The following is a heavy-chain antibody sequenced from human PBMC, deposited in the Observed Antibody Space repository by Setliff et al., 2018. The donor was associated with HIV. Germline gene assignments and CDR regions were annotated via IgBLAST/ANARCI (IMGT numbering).Heavy chain of an antibody. Sequence: GASVKVSCKTSGFIFNNFGVTWVRQAPGQGLEWVAWISLYNEYKYYAPHFLGRVTMSTDASTSTVDLELRGLRADDTAIYYCARTQYTTTWPGNYWGQGTLVTVS. CDR1: GFIFNNFG. CDR2: ISLYNEYK. J-gene: IGHJ4*02. V-gene: IGHV1-18*04. CDR3: ARTQYTTTWPGNY. D-gene: IGHD1-1*01.